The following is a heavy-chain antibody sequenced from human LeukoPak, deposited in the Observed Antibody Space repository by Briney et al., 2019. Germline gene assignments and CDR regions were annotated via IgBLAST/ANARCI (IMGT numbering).Heavy chain of an antibody. Sequence: GGSLRLFCAASGFSFDAYTMHWVRQAPGKGLEYVSAISSNGGSTYYANSVRGRFTISRDNSKNTLFVQMGSLRAEDMAVYYCGRVPRRIFVGAYFDYWGQGTLVTVSS. CDR1: GFSFDAYT. CDR2: ISSNGGST. V-gene: IGHV3-64*01. D-gene: IGHD3-3*01. CDR3: GRVPRRIFVGAYFDY. J-gene: IGHJ4*02.